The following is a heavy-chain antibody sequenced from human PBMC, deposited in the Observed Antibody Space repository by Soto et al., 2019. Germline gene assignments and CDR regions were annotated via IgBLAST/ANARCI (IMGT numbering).Heavy chain of an antibody. Sequence: GGSLRLSCAASGFTFSSYAMSWVRQAPGKGLEWVSAISGSGGSTYYADSVKGRFTISRDNSKNTLYLQMNSLRAEDTAVYYCAKDFRYCSSTSCLRVPAHYYYGMDVWGQGTTVTVSS. V-gene: IGHV3-23*01. CDR3: AKDFRYCSSTSCLRVPAHYYYGMDV. CDR1: GFTFSSYA. J-gene: IGHJ6*02. CDR2: ISGSGGST. D-gene: IGHD2-2*01.